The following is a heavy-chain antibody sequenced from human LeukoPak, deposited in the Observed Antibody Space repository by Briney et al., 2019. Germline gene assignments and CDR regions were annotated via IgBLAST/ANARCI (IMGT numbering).Heavy chain of an antibody. CDR1: GFTFSSYW. CDR2: INTDGSST. V-gene: IGHV3-74*01. D-gene: IGHD2-2*01. J-gene: IGHJ4*02. Sequence: GGSLRLSCAASGFTFSSYWMHWVRQAPGKGLVRVSRINTDGSSTSYADSVKGRFTISRDNAKNTLYLQMNSLRAEDTAVYYCARVPADVVVPARYYFDYWGQGTLVTVSS. CDR3: ARVPADVVVPARYYFDY.